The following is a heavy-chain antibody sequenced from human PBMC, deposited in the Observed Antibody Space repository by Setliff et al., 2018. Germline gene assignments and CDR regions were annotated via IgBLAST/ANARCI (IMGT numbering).Heavy chain of an antibody. J-gene: IGHJ6*03. Sequence: SVKVSCKASGATFSSYGVSWVRQAPGQGLEWMGGTIPLFGTTDYAQKFHGRVTIITDESTSTAYMELSSLTSDDTAVYYCAREGVDARSSTDYRYYMDVWGKGTTVTVSS. CDR3: AREGVDARSSTDYRYYMDV. CDR2: TIPLFGTT. CDR1: GATFSSYG. V-gene: IGHV1-69*05. D-gene: IGHD2-8*01.